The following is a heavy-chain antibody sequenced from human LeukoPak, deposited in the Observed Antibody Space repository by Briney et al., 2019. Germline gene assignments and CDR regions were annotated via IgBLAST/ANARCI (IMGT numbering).Heavy chain of an antibody. CDR1: GFTFSSYD. CDR2: IYYSGST. V-gene: IGHV4-38-2*01. Sequence: GSLRLSCAVSGFTFSSYDMSWVRQAPGKGLEWIGSIYYSGSTYYNPSLKSRVTISVDTSKNQFSLKLSSVTAADTAVYYCARQGSGGIYWGQGTLVTVSS. J-gene: IGHJ4*02. D-gene: IGHD6-13*01. CDR3: ARQGSGGIY.